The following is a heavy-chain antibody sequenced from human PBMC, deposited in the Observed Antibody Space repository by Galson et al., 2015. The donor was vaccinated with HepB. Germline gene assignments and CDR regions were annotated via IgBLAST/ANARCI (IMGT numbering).Heavy chain of an antibody. D-gene: IGHD2-2*01. Sequence: VKVSCKVSGYTFTDYYMHWVQQAPGKGLEWMGLVDPEDGETIYAQKFQGRVTISADTSTDTVYMELSSLRSEDTAVYYCATMVAMGAGAFDMWGQGTMVTVSS. CDR1: GYTFTDYY. CDR3: ATMVAMGAGAFDM. V-gene: IGHV1-69-2*01. J-gene: IGHJ3*02. CDR2: VDPEDGET.